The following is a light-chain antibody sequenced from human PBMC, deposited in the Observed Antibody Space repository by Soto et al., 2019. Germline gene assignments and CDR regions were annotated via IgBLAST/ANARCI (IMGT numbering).Light chain of an antibody. Sequence: QSALTQPASVSGSPGQSITTSCTGTSSDVGGYIYVSWYQQHPGKAPKLMIYEVSNRPSGVSNRFSGSKSGNTASLTISGLQAEDEADYYCSSYTSSSTRVFGGGTKLTVL. J-gene: IGLJ3*02. CDR3: SSYTSSSTRV. V-gene: IGLV2-14*01. CDR1: SSDVGGYIY. CDR2: EVS.